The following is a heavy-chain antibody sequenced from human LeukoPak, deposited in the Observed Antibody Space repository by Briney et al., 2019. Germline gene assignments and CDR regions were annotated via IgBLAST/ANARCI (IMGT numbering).Heavy chain of an antibody. V-gene: IGHV4-31*03. D-gene: IGHD6-19*01. J-gene: IGHJ3*02. CDR2: IYYSGSS. CDR1: GGSINNGGYY. CDR3: VRTYSIGWSLGVFDI. Sequence: SETLSLTCTVSGGSINNGGYYWSWIRQHPGKGLEWIGYIYYSGSSYYNPSLRSRVTISVDTSKNHFSLKLSSVTAADTAVYYCVRTYSIGWSLGVFDIWGQGTMVTVSS.